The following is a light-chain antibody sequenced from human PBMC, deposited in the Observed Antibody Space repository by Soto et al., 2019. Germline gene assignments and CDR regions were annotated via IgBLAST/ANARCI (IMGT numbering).Light chain of an antibody. J-gene: IGKJ2*03. Sequence: DIQMTQSPSSVSASIGDTVTITCRASQDINVYLNWYQQKPGEVPKLLIYSASTLHSGVPSRFTGSGSETDFTLTIKSLQPDAFATYYGQHGYVAPYSFGQGTKV. V-gene: IGKV1-39*01. CDR2: SAS. CDR3: QHGYVAPYS. CDR1: QDINVY.